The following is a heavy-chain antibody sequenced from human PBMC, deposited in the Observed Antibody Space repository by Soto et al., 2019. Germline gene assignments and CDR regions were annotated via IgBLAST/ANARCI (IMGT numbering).Heavy chain of an antibody. CDR3: ARARIVGATTFGGMDV. D-gene: IGHD1-26*01. V-gene: IGHV1-46*01. CDR1: GYTFTSYY. CDR2: INPSGGST. Sequence: ASVKVSCKASGYTFTSYYMHWVRQAPGQGLEWMGIINPSGGSTSYTQKFQGRVTMTRDTSTSTVYMELSSLRSEDTAVYYCARARIVGATTFGGMDVWGKGTTVTVSS. J-gene: IGHJ6*04.